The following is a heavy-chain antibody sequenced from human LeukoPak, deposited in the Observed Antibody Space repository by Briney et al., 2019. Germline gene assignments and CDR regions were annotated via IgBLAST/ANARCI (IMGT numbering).Heavy chain of an antibody. V-gene: IGHV4-30-4*01. CDR1: GVSISSGDYY. J-gene: IGHJ6*02. CDR2: IYYSGST. CDR3: ARRVVATIYYYYGMDV. Sequence: PSETLSLTCTVSGVSISSGDYYWSWIRQPPGKGLEWIGYIYYSGSTYYNPSLKSRVTISVDTSKNQFSLKLSSVTAADTAVYYCARRVVATIYYYYGMDVWGQGTTVTVSS. D-gene: IGHD5-12*01.